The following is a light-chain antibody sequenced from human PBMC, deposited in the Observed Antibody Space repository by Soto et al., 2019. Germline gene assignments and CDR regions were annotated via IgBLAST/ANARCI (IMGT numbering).Light chain of an antibody. J-gene: IGKJ1*01. Sequence: DIVMTQSPDSLAVSLGERATINCKSSQSVLYSSNNKNFLAWYQQKPGQPPKLLIYWASTRESGVPDRFSGSEFGRDFTLTISSLQAEDVAVYYCQQYYSAPWTFGQGTKVEIK. CDR2: WAS. CDR1: QSVLYSSNNKNF. CDR3: QQYYSAPWT. V-gene: IGKV4-1*01.